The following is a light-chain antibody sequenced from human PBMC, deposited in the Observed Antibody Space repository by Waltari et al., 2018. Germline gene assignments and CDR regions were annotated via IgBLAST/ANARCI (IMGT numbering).Light chain of an antibody. CDR1: QSIRRS. J-gene: IGKJ5*01. CDR2: DAS. CDR3: HQSSKLPIT. Sequence: EIVLTQSPDSESVTPKEKVTITGRASQSIRRSLHWYQRKPGQSPNLLIKDASQSIAGVPSRFSGSGSGTDFTLTITSLEAEDAATYFCHQSSKLPITFGQGTRLEI. V-gene: IGKV6-21*02.